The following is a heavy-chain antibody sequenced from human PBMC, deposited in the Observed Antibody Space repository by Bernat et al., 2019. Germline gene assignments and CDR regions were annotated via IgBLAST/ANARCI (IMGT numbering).Heavy chain of an antibody. CDR2: IYSGGDT. CDR3: ARLLSGSYYLNYFDY. V-gene: IGHV3-66*04. J-gene: IGHJ4*02. Sequence: EVQLVESGGGLVQPGGSLRLSCAASGFTVSSNYMSWVRQAPGKGLEWVSVIYSGGDTYYADSVKGRFTISRDSSKNTLYLQMNSLRAEDTAVYYCARLLSGSYYLNYFDYGGQGTLVTVSS. D-gene: IGHD1-26*01. CDR1: GFTVSSNY.